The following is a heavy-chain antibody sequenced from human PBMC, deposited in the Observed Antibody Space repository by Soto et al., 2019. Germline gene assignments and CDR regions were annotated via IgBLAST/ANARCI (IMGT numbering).Heavy chain of an antibody. CDR3: ARVGVNRVVVAATPYYYYYMDV. V-gene: IGHV4-59*08. CDR1: GGSISSYY. CDR2: IYYSGST. D-gene: IGHD2-15*01. Sequence: PSETLSLTCTVSGGSISSYYWSWIRQPPGKGLEWIGYIYYSGSTNYNPSLKSRVTISVDTSKNQFSLKLSSVTAAGTAVYYCARVGVNRVVVAATPYYYYYMDVWGKGTTVTVSS. J-gene: IGHJ6*03.